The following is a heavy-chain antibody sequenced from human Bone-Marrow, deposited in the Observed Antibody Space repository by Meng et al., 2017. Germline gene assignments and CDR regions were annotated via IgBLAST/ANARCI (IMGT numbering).Heavy chain of an antibody. Sequence: SQTRSLTGAVYGGSFSGYYWSWIRQPPGKGLEWIGEINHSGSTNYNPSLKSRVTISVDTSKNQFSLKLSSVTAADTAVYYCARVSTIFGVVIIRHPYYFDYWGQGTLVTVSS. CDR2: INHSGST. J-gene: IGHJ4*02. CDR3: ARVSTIFGVVIIRHPYYFDY. V-gene: IGHV4-34*01. D-gene: IGHD3-3*01. CDR1: GGSFSGYY.